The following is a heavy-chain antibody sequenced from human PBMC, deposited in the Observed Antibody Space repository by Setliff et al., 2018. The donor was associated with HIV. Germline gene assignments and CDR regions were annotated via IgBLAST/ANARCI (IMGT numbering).Heavy chain of an antibody. CDR2: IYTSGST. CDR3: ARASSSGFLKYFDY. CDR1: GGSISSYY. J-gene: IGHJ4*02. Sequence: SETLSLTCTVSGGSISSYYWSWIRRPAGKGLEWIGRIYTSGSTNYNPSLKSRVTMSVDTSKNQFSLKLSSVTAADTAVYYCARASSSGFLKYFDYWGQGTLVTVSS. V-gene: IGHV4-4*07. D-gene: IGHD6-19*01.